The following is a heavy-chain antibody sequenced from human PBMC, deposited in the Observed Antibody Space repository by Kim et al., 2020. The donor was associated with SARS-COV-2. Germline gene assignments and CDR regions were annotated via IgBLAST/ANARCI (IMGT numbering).Heavy chain of an antibody. D-gene: IGHD1-26*01. CDR3: VRAGGLEF. CDR2: ISNSGTTT. V-gene: IGHV3-48*02. J-gene: IGHJ4*02. CDR1: GITFSSYS. Sequence: GGSLRLSCAASGITFSSYSFNWVRQAPGKGLEWLSYISNSGTTTHYADSVKGRFTISRDDAKTSLYLQMNSLRDEDTAVHYCVRAGGLEFWGQGTLVTAS.